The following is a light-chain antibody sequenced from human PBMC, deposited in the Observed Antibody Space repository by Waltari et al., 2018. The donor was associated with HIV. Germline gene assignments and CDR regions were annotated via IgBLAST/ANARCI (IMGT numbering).Light chain of an antibody. Sequence: QVVLTQPPSASASLGASVKLTCTLSSGHINYVIACHQQKPPKGPRFLMKLNSDGRHSKGDGIPDRFSGSSSGAERYLTISSLQSEDEADYFCQTWGTGIQVFGGGTRLTVL. J-gene: IGLJ2*01. V-gene: IGLV4-69*01. CDR2: LNSDGRH. CDR3: QTWGTGIQV. CDR1: SGHINYV.